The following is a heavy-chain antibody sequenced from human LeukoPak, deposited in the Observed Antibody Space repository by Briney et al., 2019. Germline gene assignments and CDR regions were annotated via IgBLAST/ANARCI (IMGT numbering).Heavy chain of an antibody. J-gene: IGHJ5*02. D-gene: IGHD1-1*01. V-gene: IGHV4-4*07. CDR1: GVSINYYF. CDR2: IYTTGST. CDR3: ARGASTPGATGWFDP. Sequence: PSETLSLTCTVSGVSINYYFWSWVRQPAGKGLELIGRIYTTGSTTYNPSLKSRVTMSVDTSKNQFSLNLTSVTAADTPVHYCARGASTPGATGWFDPWGQGTLVTVSS.